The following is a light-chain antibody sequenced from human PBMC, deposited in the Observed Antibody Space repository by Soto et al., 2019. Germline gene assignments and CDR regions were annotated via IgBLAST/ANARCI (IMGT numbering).Light chain of an antibody. Sequence: QSVLTQPPSASGSPGQSVTISCTGTSSDVGGDNYVSWYQQHPGKAPNLMIYEVSKRPSGVPDRFSGSKSGNTASLTVSGLQAEDEADYYCSSYAGSNNYVFGTGTKVTVL. J-gene: IGLJ1*01. CDR3: SSYAGSNNYV. V-gene: IGLV2-8*01. CDR2: EVS. CDR1: SSDVGGDNY.